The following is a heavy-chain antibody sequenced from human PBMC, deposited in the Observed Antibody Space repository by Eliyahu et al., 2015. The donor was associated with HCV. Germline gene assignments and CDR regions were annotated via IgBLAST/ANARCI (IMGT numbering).Heavy chain of an antibody. Sequence: QVHLVESGGGVVQPGRSLRLSCAASGFSFSMYAMHWVRQAPGKGLEGVGIISNDGSTEYYADSVEGRFSISRDNSKNTLYLQVSSLRAEDTAVYYCARSQEYYGVGSYVEDWGQGTLVTVSS. CDR2: ISNDGSTE. D-gene: IGHD3-16*01. CDR3: ARSQEYYGVGSYVED. J-gene: IGHJ4*02. CDR1: GFSFSMYA. V-gene: IGHV3-30-3*01.